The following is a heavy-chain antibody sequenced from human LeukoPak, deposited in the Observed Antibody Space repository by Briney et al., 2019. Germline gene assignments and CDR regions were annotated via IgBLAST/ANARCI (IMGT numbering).Heavy chain of an antibody. D-gene: IGHD5-18*01. Sequence: SETLSLTCTVSGGSISSYYWSWIRQHPGKGLEWIGYIYYSGSTYYNPSLKSRVTISVDTSKNQFSLKLSSVTAADTAVYYCAREFRRGYSVVYYGMDVWGQGTTVTVSS. CDR2: IYYSGST. CDR1: GGSISSYY. CDR3: AREFRRGYSVVYYGMDV. V-gene: IGHV4-59*06. J-gene: IGHJ6*02.